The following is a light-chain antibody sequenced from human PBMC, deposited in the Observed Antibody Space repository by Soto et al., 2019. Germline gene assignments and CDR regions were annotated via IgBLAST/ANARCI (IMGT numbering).Light chain of an antibody. CDR3: QQYGSSPLYT. CDR2: GAS. J-gene: IGKJ2*01. Sequence: EIVLTQSPGTLSLSPGERATLSCRASQRVSSSYLAWYQQKPGQAPRLLIYGASSRATGVPDRFSGSGSGTDVTLTISRLEPEDFAVYYCQQYGSSPLYTFGQGTKLEIK. V-gene: IGKV3-20*01. CDR1: QRVSSSY.